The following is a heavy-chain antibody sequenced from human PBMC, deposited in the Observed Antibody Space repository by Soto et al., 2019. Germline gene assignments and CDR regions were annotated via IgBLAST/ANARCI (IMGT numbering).Heavy chain of an antibody. CDR2: IIPINGNT. CDR3: AKDTPGIQVPRPCAFDI. CDR1: GGTFSSYA. J-gene: IGHJ4*01. D-gene: IGHD5-18*01. V-gene: IGHV1-69*10. Sequence: SVKVSCKASGGTFSSYAISWVRQAPGQGLEWMGGIIPINGNTNYAQKFQGRVTMTTDTSTSTAYMELRSLRSEDTAVYYCAKDTPGIQVPRPCAFDIWGQGTLVTVSS.